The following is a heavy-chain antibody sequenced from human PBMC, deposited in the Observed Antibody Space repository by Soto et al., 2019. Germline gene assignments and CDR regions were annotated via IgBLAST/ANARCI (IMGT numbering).Heavy chain of an antibody. CDR3: GKDVGDYVPYYYGVDV. Sequence: QVQLVESGGGVVQPGTSLRLSCAASGFTFKTHAMHWVRQAPGKGLEWMAVIAYDGNEKFYADSVKGRFTISRDNSKNALYLQINTLRNDVTAVYYCGKDVGDYVPYYYGVDVWGQGTTVTVSS. CDR2: IAYDGNEK. V-gene: IGHV3-30*18. J-gene: IGHJ6*02. D-gene: IGHD1-26*01. CDR1: GFTFKTHA.